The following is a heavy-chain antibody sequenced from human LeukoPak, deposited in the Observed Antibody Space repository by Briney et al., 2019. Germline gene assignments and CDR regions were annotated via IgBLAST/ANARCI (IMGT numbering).Heavy chain of an antibody. CDR1: GFIVSSNY. CDR2: IYSGGTT. V-gene: IGHV3-53*01. J-gene: IGHJ4*02. Sequence: GGSLRLSCAASGFIVSSNYMNWVRQPPGKGLEWVSIIYSGGTTYYADSVKGRFTISRDDSKNTLFLQMNNLRAEDTAVYYCARGGEDSQLWFEPKQYYFDFRGQGTLVTVSS. CDR3: ARGGEDSQLWFEPKQYYFDF. D-gene: IGHD5-18*01.